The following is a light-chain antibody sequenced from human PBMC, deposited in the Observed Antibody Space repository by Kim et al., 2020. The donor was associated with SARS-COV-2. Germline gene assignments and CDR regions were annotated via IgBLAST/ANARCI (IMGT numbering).Light chain of an antibody. V-gene: IGLV3-19*01. CDR3: NSRDSSGNHVL. CDR2: GKN. J-gene: IGLJ2*01. Sequence: ALGQTVRITCQGHSLRTYYASWYQQKPGQAPVLVIYGKNNRPSGIPDRFSGSNSGNTASLTITGAQAEDEADYYCNSRDSSGNHVLFGGGTQLTVL. CDR1: SLRTYY.